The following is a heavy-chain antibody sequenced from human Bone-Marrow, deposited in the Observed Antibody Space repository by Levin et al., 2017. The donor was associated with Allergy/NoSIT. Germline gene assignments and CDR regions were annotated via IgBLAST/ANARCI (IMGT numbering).Heavy chain of an antibody. J-gene: IGHJ4*02. CDR3: ATVSGFGELFFDY. Sequence: VASVKVSCKVSGYTLTELSMNWVRQAPGKGLEWMGGFDPEDDDTIYAQRFQGRVTMTEDTSTDTAYMELSNLRSEDTAVYYCATVSGFGELFFDYWGQGTLVTVSS. D-gene: IGHD3-10*01. CDR1: GYTLTELS. CDR2: FDPEDDDT. V-gene: IGHV1-24*01.